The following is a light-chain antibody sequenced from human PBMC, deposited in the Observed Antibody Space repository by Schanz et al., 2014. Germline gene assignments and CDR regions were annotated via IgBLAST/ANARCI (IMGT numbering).Light chain of an antibody. CDR2: GAS. J-gene: IGKJ1*01. CDR1: ETVNGRF. CDR3: QQYDNWPPWT. Sequence: EIVLTQSPGTLSLSPGETATLSCRASETVNGRFLAWYQQKPGQAPRLLIYGASTRATGIPARFSGSGSGTEFTLTISSLQSEDLALYYCQQYDNWPPWTFGQGTKVELK. V-gene: IGKV3-15*01.